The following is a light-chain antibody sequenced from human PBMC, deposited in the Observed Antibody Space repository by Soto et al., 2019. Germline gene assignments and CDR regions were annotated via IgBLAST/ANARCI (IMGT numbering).Light chain of an antibody. CDR2: DVA. J-gene: IGLJ1*01. V-gene: IGLV2-14*03. CDR3: VSYTSSTTYV. Sequence: ALTQPASVSDSPGQSITISCTGTSSDVGGSNFVSWYQQHPGKPPKLIIYDVANRPSGVSNRFSGSKSGSTASLIISRLQTEDEADYYCVSYTSSTTYVFGTGTKV. CDR1: SSDVGGSNF.